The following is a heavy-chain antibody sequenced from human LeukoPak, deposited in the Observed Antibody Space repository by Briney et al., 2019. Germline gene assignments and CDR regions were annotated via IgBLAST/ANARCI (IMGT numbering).Heavy chain of an antibody. D-gene: IGHD3-16*02. V-gene: IGHV3-23*01. CDR3: ATYDYVWGRYRLAQSDY. J-gene: IGHJ4*02. CDR1: GFTFSSYA. Sequence: GGSLRLSCAASGFTFSSYAMSWVRQAPGKGLEWVSGISNTGGSTYYADSVKGRFVISRDNSKNSLYLQINSLRAEDTAIYYCATYDYVWGRYRLAQSDYWGQGTLVTVSS. CDR2: ISNTGGST.